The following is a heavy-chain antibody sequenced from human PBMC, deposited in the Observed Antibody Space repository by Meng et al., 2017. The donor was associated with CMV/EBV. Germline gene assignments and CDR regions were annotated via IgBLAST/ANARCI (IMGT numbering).Heavy chain of an antibody. J-gene: IGHJ6*02. D-gene: IGHD3-3*01. CDR1: GFTFSSYE. CDR3: ARDNIRLITIDYYYYYGMDV. Sequence: GESLKISYAASGFTFSSYEMNWVRQAPGKGLEWVSYISSSGSTIYYADSVKGRFTISRDNAKNSLYLQMNSLRAEDTAVYYCARDNIRLITIDYYYYYGMDVWGQGTTVTVSS. CDR2: ISSSGSTI. V-gene: IGHV3-48*03.